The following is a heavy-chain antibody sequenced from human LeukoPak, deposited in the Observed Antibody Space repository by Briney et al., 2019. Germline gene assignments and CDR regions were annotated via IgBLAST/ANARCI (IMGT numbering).Heavy chain of an antibody. D-gene: IGHD1-26*01. CDR1: GFTFSNYG. V-gene: IGHV3-30*18. J-gene: IGHJ6*03. CDR2: ISYDGTNK. CDR3: AKYPGGFTGIVNYYHMDV. Sequence: GGSLRLSCVASGFTFSNYGMHWVRQAPGKGLEWVAVISYDGTNKYYTDSVKGRFTISRDNSKNTLFLQMNSLGPEDTALYYCAKYPGGFTGIVNYYHMDVWGKGTTVTVSS.